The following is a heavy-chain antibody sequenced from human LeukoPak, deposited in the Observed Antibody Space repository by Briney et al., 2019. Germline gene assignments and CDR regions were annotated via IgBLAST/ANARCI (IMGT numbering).Heavy chain of an antibody. CDR1: GFTFDDYA. J-gene: IGHJ6*02. CDR3: AKGYRNYDILTGLPLGFGMDV. D-gene: IGHD3-9*01. CDR2: ISWNSGSI. Sequence: PGRSLRLSCAASGFTFDDYAMHWVRQAPGKGLEWVSGISWNSGSIGYADSVKGRFTISRDNAKNSLYLQMNSLGAEDTALYYCAKGYRNYDILTGLPLGFGMDVWGQGTTVTVSS. V-gene: IGHV3-9*01.